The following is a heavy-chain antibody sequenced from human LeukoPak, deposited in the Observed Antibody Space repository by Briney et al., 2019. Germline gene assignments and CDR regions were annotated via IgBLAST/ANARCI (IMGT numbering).Heavy chain of an antibody. V-gene: IGHV3-21*01. CDR1: GFTFSSYS. D-gene: IGHD3-22*01. CDR3: ARFLWYDSSGYYGYFDY. Sequence: PGGSLRLSCAASGFTFSSYSMNWVRQAPGKGLEWVSSISSSSSYIYYADSVKGRFTISRDNAKNSLYLQMNSLRAEDTAVYYCARFLWYDSSGYYGYFDYWGQGTLVTVSP. J-gene: IGHJ4*02. CDR2: ISSSSSYI.